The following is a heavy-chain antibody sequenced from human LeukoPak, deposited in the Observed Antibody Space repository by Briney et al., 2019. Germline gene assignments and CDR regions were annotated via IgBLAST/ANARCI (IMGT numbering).Heavy chain of an antibody. J-gene: IGHJ4*02. V-gene: IGHV3-30-3*01. D-gene: IGHD2-15*01. CDR3: ARSACSGGSCHHDY. Sequence: GGSLRLSCAASGFTFSSYAMHWVRQAPGKGLEWVAVISYDGSNKYYADSVKGRFTISRDNSKNTLYLQMNSLRAEDTAVYYCARSACSGGSCHHDYWGQGTLVTVSP. CDR1: GFTFSSYA. CDR2: ISYDGSNK.